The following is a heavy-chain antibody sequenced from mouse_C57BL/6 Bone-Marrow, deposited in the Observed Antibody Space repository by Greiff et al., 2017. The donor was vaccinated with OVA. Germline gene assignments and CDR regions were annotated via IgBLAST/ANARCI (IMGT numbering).Heavy chain of an antibody. CDR3: ASLAYYSNYGYAMDY. CDR1: GYTFTSYW. D-gene: IGHD2-5*01. J-gene: IGHJ4*01. CDR2: IDPSDSYT. Sequence: VQLQHPGAELVKPGASVKLSCKASGYTFTSYWMQWVKQRPGQGLEWIGEIDPSDSYTNYNQKFKGKATLTVDTSSSTAYMQLSSLTSEDSAVYYCASLAYYSNYGYAMDYWGQGTSVTVSS. V-gene: IGHV1-50*01.